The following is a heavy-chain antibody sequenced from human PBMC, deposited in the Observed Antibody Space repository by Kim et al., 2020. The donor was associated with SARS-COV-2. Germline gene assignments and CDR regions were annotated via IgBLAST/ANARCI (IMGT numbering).Heavy chain of an antibody. CDR3: ARDELGTSNYYYGFDV. CDR2: LYSGGST. D-gene: IGHD7-27*01. V-gene: IGHV3-66*01. CDR1: GFTVSSNY. Sequence: GGSLRLSCAASGFTVSSNYMSWVRQAPGKGLEWVSVLYSGGSTDYANSVKGRFTISRDNSKNTVYLQMNSLRAEDTAVYYCARDELGTSNYYYGFDVWGQGTTVTVSS. J-gene: IGHJ6*02.